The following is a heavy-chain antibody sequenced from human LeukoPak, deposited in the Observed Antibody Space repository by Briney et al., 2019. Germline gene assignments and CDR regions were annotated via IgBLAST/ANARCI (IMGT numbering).Heavy chain of an antibody. Sequence: SETLSLTCNVTGASISSWYWSWIRQPPGKGLEWIGDIYGSGSTNYNPSLKSRVSMSADTSKNQISLNLKFVIAADTAVYYCARQTMSVGYANGWGFNYWGEGTLVTVSS. V-gene: IGHV4-59*13. D-gene: IGHD2-2*01. CDR2: IYGSGST. J-gene: IGHJ4*02. CDR3: ARQTMSVGYANGWGFNY. CDR1: GASISSWY.